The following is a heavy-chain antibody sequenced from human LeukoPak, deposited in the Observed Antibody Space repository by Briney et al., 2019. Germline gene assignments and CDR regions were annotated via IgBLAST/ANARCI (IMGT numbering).Heavy chain of an antibody. CDR3: ATPYPREYCSSTTCYFNY. CDR1: GYSFTSYW. CDR2: IYPGDSDT. Sequence: GESLKISCNGSGYSFTSYWIGWVRQTPGKGLEWMGIIYPGDSDTRYSPSFQGQVTISADKSISTAYLRWSSLKASDTAMYYCATPYPREYCSSTTCYFNYWGQGTLVTVSS. V-gene: IGHV5-51*01. D-gene: IGHD2-2*01. J-gene: IGHJ4*02.